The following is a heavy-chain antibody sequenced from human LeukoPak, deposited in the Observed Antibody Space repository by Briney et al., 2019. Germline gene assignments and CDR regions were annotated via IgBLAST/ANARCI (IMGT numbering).Heavy chain of an antibody. CDR2: ISGSGGST. D-gene: IGHD4-23*01. V-gene: IGHV3-23*01. Sequence: GRSLRLSCAASGLTFSSYAMSWVRQAPGKGLEWVSAISGSGGSTHHADSVKGRFTIPRENPKHTPYLQMNSLRAEDTAVYYCAKKSPVVTPEYFDYWGQGALVTVSS. CDR3: AKKSPVVTPEYFDY. CDR1: GLTFSSYA. J-gene: IGHJ4*02.